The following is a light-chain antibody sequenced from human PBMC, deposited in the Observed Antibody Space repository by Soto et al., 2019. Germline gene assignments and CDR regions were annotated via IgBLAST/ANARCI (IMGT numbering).Light chain of an antibody. J-gene: IGLJ1*01. V-gene: IGLV2-14*01. CDR3: SSYTRSSTQV. CDR2: DVS. CDR1: SSDVGGYNH. Sequence: QSALTQPASVSGSPGQSITISCTGTSSDVGGYNHVSWYQQHPGKAPKLMIYDVSNRPSGVSNRFSGSKSGNTASLTISGLQAEDEADYYCSSYTRSSTQVFGTGTKVTVL.